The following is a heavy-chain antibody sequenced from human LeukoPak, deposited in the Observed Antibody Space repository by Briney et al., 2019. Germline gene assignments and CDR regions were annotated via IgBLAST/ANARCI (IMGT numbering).Heavy chain of an antibody. CDR2: ISSSSSYI. V-gene: IGHV3-21*01. CDR1: GFTFSSYS. Sequence: GGSLRLSCAASGFTFSSYSMNWVRQAPGEGLEWVSSISSSSSYIYYADSVKGRFTISRDNAKNSLYLQMNSLRAEDTAVYYCAVMVRGAPDAFDIWGQGTMVTVSS. D-gene: IGHD3-10*01. CDR3: AVMVRGAPDAFDI. J-gene: IGHJ3*02.